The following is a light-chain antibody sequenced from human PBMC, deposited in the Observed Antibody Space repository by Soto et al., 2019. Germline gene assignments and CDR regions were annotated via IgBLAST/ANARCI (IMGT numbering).Light chain of an antibody. V-gene: IGLV2-8*01. Sequence: QSVLNQPPSASGPLGQSVTISCTGTSSDVGGYHFVSWYQQHPGKAPKLLIFESYKRPSGVPDRFSGSKSGNTASLTVSGLQAEDEATYHCGSYAGTKNFVVFGGGTQLTVL. CDR1: SSDVGGYHF. CDR2: ESY. J-gene: IGLJ2*01. CDR3: GSYAGTKNFVV.